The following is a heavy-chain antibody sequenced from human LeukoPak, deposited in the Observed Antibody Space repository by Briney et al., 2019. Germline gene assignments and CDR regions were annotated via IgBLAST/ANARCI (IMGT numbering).Heavy chain of an antibody. J-gene: IGHJ4*02. D-gene: IGHD3-9*01. V-gene: IGHV3-64D*06. CDR1: GFTFSSYA. CDR2: ISSSGGST. CDR3: VKDSRAYDILTGYYTN. Sequence: GGSLRLSCSASGFTFSSYAMHWVRQAPGKGLEYVSAISSSGGSTYYADSVKGRFTISRDDSKNTLYLQMSSLRAEDTAVYYCVKDSRAYDILTGYYTNWGQGTLVTVSS.